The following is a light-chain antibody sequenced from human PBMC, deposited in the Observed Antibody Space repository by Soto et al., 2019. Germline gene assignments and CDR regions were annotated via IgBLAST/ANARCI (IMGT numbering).Light chain of an antibody. Sequence: EIVLTQSPATLSLSPVERATLSCRASQRVSSYLAWYQQKPGQAPRLLIYDASNRATGIPARFSGSGSGTEFTLTISSLEPEDFAVYHCQQRSNWRTFGQGTKVEIK. CDR2: DAS. CDR3: QQRSNWRT. CDR1: QRVSSY. V-gene: IGKV3-11*01. J-gene: IGKJ1*01.